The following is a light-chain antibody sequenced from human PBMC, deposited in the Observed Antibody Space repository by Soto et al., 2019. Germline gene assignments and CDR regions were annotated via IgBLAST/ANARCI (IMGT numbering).Light chain of an antibody. V-gene: IGKV1-39*01. Sequence: DIQMTQSPSSLSASVGDRVTITCRASQTINKYLNWYQHKPGKAPKSLIYVASSLQSGVPSRFSGSESGTNFTLTTSGLQPEDFATYYCQQSYNTPFTFGPGTKVEMK. CDR2: VAS. CDR3: QQSYNTPFT. CDR1: QTINKY. J-gene: IGKJ3*01.